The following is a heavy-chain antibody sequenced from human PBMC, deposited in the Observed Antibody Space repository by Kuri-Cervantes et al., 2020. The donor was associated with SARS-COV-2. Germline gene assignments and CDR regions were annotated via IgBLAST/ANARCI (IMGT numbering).Heavy chain of an antibody. CDR2: IKQDGSEK. J-gene: IGHJ4*02. Sequence: LSLTCAASGFTFSSYWMSWVRQAPGKGLEWVANIKQDGSEKYYADSVKGRFTISRDNAKNSLYLQMNSLRAEDTAVYYCAKGGLDSGWGYWGQGTLVTVSS. CDR1: GFTFSSYW. V-gene: IGHV3-7*03. CDR3: AKGGLDSGWGY. D-gene: IGHD6-19*01.